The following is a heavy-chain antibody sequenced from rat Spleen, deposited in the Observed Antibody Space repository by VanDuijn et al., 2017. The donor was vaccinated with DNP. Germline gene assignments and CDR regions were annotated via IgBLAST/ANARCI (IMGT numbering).Heavy chain of an antibody. V-gene: IGHV5-31*01. Sequence: EVQLVESGGGLVQPGRSLKLSCVASGFTFNNYLMTWIRQVPGKGLEWVASITSSGGTTYYPDSVKGRFTISRDNAKSTLYLQMYSLRSEDMATYYCVRPDYYDGSYPHYWGQGVMVTVSS. CDR1: GFTFNNYL. CDR3: VRPDYYDGSYPHY. D-gene: IGHD1-12*02. J-gene: IGHJ2*01. CDR2: ITSSGGTT.